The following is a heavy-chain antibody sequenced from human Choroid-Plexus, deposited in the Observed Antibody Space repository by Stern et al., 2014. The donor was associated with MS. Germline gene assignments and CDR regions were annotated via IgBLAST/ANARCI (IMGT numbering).Heavy chain of an antibody. D-gene: IGHD1-26*01. CDR3: ARGRSGVHPPLDP. V-gene: IGHV4-30-2*01. J-gene: IGHJ5*02. CDR2: MHYGGSP. Sequence: QLQLQESGSGLVKPSQTLSLTCSVSGYSITSAAFSWTWIRQAPGKGLEWIGYMHYGGSPLYNPSLRSRVNISVDTTKNQFSLRLNSGTAADTAVYYCARGRSGVHPPLDPWGQGTLVTVSS. CDR1: GYSITSAAFS.